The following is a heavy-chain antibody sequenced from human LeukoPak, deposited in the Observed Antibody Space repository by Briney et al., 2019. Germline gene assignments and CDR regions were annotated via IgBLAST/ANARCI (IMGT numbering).Heavy chain of an antibody. D-gene: IGHD4-23*01. CDR3: AKDKGKNSFDY. V-gene: IGHV3-30*02. J-gene: IGHJ4*02. CDR2: IWHDGSNK. CDR1: GFTFSSYW. Sequence: GGSLRLSCAASGFTFSSYWMHWVRQAPGKGLEGVTFIWHDGSNKYYAESVKGRFTISRDNSKNTVYLQMTNLRAEDTAVYYCAKDKGKNSFDYWGQGTLVTVSS.